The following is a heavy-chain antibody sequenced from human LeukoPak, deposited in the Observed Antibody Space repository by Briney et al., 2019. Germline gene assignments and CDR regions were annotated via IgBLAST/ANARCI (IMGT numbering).Heavy chain of an antibody. J-gene: IGHJ6*03. CDR3: ARAVGMVRGVSPRPYYYYYMDV. D-gene: IGHD3-10*01. V-gene: IGHV4-34*01. Sequence: PSETLSLTCAVYGGSFSGYYWSWIRQPPGKGLEWIGEINHSGSTNYNPSLKSRVTISVDTSKNQFSLKLSSVTAADTAVYYCARAVGMVRGVSPRPYYYYYMDVWGKGTTVTISS. CDR2: INHSGST. CDR1: GGSFSGYY.